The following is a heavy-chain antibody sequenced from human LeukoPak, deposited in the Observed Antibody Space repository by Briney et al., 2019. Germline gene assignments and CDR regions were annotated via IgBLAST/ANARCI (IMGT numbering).Heavy chain of an antibody. Sequence: ASVKVSCKASGYTFTGYYMHWVRQAPGQGLEWMGIINPSGGSTSYAQKFQGRVTMTRDTSTSTVYMELSSLRSEDTAVYYCARCALRGPGDYWGQGTLVTVSS. CDR3: ARCALRGPGDY. V-gene: IGHV1-46*01. D-gene: IGHD5-12*01. J-gene: IGHJ4*02. CDR1: GYTFTGYY. CDR2: INPSGGST.